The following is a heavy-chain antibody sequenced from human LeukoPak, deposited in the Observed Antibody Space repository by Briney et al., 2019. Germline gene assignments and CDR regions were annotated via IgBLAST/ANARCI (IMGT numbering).Heavy chain of an antibody. CDR2: INAGNGNT. V-gene: IGHV1-3*01. CDR3: ARESSSGWSNYGMDV. J-gene: IGHJ6*02. D-gene: IGHD6-19*01. Sequence: ASVKVSCKASGYTFTSYVIHWVRQAPGQRFEWMGWINAGNGNTKYSQKFQGRVTIIRDTSASTAYMELSSLGSEDTAVYYCARESSSGWSNYGMDVWGQGTTVTVSS. CDR1: GYTFTSYV.